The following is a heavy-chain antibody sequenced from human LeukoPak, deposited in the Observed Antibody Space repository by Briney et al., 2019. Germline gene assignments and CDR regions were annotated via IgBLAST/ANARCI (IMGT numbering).Heavy chain of an antibody. Sequence: GASVKVSCKASGYTLTSYGISWVRQAPGQGLEWMGWISAYNGNTNYAQKLQGRVTMTRDMSTSTVYMELSSLRSEDTAVYYCARDNDFDYWGQGTLVTVSS. V-gene: IGHV1-18*01. CDR3: ARDNDFDY. CDR1: GYTLTSYG. CDR2: ISAYNGNT. J-gene: IGHJ4*02. D-gene: IGHD2-8*01.